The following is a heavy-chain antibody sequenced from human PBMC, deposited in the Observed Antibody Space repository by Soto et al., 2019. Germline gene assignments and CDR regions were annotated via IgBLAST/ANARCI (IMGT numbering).Heavy chain of an antibody. J-gene: IGHJ4*02. CDR2: ISGSGSSI. Sequence: EVHLVESGGGLVQPGGSLRLSCAASGLSFRDYSMNWVRQAPGKGLEWFSYISGSGSSIHYEDSVKGRFTISRDNSQNSLYLHMNSLRDEDTAVYYCARGVTSGAGIFDYWGQGTLVTVSS. V-gene: IGHV3-48*02. CDR3: ARGVTSGAGIFDY. CDR1: GLSFRDYS. D-gene: IGHD3-10*01.